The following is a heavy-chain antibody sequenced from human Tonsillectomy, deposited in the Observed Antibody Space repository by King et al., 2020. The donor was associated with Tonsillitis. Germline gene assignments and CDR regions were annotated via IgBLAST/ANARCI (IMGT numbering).Heavy chain of an antibody. V-gene: IGHV4-59*08. Sequence: VQLQESGPGLVKPSETLSLTCIVSGGSISNNYWSWIRQPPGKGLEWIGYIYSSGITNYNPSLKSRVIISVDTSKNQFSLKMSSVTVADTAVYYCARHYGSGSFIDFYFDYWGQGTLVTVSS. J-gene: IGHJ4*02. CDR3: ARHYGSGSFIDFYFDY. CDR1: GGSISNNY. CDR2: IYSSGIT. D-gene: IGHD3-10*01.